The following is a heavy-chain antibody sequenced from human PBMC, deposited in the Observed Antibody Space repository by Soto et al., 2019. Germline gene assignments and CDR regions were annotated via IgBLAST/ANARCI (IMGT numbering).Heavy chain of an antibody. CDR2: IYYSGST. Sequence: QVQLQESGPGLVKPSQTLSLTCTVSGGSISSGGYYWSWIRQHPGKGLEWIGYIYYSGSTYYNPSLKSRVTISVDTSKNQFSLKLSSVTAADTAVYYCARQIQPDLWTYYFDYWGQGTLVTVSS. V-gene: IGHV4-31*03. J-gene: IGHJ4*02. CDR3: ARQIQPDLWTYYFDY. CDR1: GGSISSGGYY. D-gene: IGHD1-1*01.